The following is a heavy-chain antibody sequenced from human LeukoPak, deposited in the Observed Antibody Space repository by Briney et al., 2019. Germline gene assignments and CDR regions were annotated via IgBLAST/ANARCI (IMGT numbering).Heavy chain of an antibody. J-gene: IGHJ5*02. CDR3: ARLVSSWFDP. CDR2: TYYSGST. D-gene: IGHD2-2*01. Sequence: SETLSLTCTVPGGSISSYYWSWIRQPPGKGLEWIGYTYYSGSTNYNPSLKSRVTISVDTSKNQFSLKLSSVTAADTAVYYCARLVSSWFDPWGQGTLVTVSS. V-gene: IGHV4-59*08. CDR1: GGSISSYY.